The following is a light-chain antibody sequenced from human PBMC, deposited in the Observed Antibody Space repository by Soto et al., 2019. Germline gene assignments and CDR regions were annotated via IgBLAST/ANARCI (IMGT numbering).Light chain of an antibody. J-gene: IGLJ3*02. CDR3: CSYAGSYSRV. V-gene: IGLV2-11*01. Sequence: QSVLTQPRSVSGSPGQSVTISCTGTSCDVGGYNYVSWYQHDPGKAPKLMISDVSKRPSGVPDRFSGSKSGNTASLTISGLEDEDEADYYCCSYAGSYSRVFGGGTKLTVL. CDR1: SCDVGGYNY. CDR2: DVS.